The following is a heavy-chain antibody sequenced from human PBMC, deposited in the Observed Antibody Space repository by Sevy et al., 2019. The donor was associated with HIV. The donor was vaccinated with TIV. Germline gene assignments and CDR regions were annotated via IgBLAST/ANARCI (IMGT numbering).Heavy chain of an antibody. J-gene: IGHJ3*02. CDR1: GFTFSSYS. CDR3: PRDHEPGGDAFDI. D-gene: IGHD3-10*01. CDR2: ISSSSSYI. V-gene: IGHV3-21*01. Sequence: GGSLRLSCAASGFTFSSYSMNWVRQAPGKGLEWVSSISSSSSYIYYADSVKGRFTISRDNAKNSLYLQMNSLRAEDTAVYYCPRDHEPGGDAFDIWGQGTMVTVSS.